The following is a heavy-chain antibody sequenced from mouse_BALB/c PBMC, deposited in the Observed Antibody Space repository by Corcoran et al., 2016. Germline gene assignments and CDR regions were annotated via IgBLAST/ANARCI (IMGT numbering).Heavy chain of an antibody. J-gene: IGHJ1*01. V-gene: IGHV14-3*02. CDR3: ARWDWYFDV. CDR1: GFNIKDTY. CDR2: IDPANGNT. Sequence: EVHLQQSGAELVKPGASVKLSCTASGFNIKDTYMHWVKQRPGQGLEWIGRIDPANGNTKYDPKFQGKATITADTSSNTAYLQLSSLTSEDTAVYYCARWDWYFDVWGAGTTVTVSS.